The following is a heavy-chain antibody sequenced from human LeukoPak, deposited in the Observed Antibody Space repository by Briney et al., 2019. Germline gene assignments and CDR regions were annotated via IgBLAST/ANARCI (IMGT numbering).Heavy chain of an antibody. J-gene: IGHJ1*01. Sequence: GGSLRLSCAASGFTFSSYWMSWVRQAPGKGLEWVANIKRDGSEKYYVDSVKGRFTISRDNAKNSLYLQMSSLRAEDTAVYYCARSYSSSWYAEYFQHWGQGTLVTVSS. CDR1: GFTFSSYW. CDR3: ARSYSSSWYAEYFQH. CDR2: IKRDGSEK. D-gene: IGHD6-13*01. V-gene: IGHV3-7*01.